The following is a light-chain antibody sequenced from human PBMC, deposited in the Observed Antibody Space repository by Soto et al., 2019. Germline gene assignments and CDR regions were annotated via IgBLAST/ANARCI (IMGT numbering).Light chain of an antibody. V-gene: IGKV1-39*01. Sequence: DIQMTQSPSSLSASVEDRVIITCRASQSISNHLNWYQQKPGKAPKLLIFAASSLQSGVPSRFSGSRSGPDFTLTISSLQPEDFATYYCQQSYSSPRTFG. CDR2: AAS. CDR3: QQSYSSPRT. CDR1: QSISNH. J-gene: IGKJ5*01.